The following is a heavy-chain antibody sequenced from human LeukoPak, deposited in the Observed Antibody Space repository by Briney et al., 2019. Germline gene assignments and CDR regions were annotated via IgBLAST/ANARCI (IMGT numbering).Heavy chain of an antibody. J-gene: IGHJ4*02. CDR3: ARDVSGSGWYSVMGY. CDR2: IWYDGSNK. Sequence: PGGSLRLSCAASGFTFSSYGMHWVRQAPGKGLEWVAVIWYDGSNKYYADSVKGRFTISRDNSKNTLYLQMNSLRAEDTAVYYCARDVSGSGWYSVMGYWGQGTLVTVSS. CDR1: GFTFSSYG. D-gene: IGHD6-13*01. V-gene: IGHV3-33*01.